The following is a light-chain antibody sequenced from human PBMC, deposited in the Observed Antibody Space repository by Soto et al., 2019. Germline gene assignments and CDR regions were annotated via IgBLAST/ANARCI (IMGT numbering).Light chain of an antibody. V-gene: IGKV3-11*01. CDR2: DAS. CDR3: QQRSNWPPEVT. J-gene: IGKJ3*01. Sequence: EIVLTQSPDTLSLSPGERATLSCRASQSVGSSLAWYQQKPGQAPRLLIYDASNRATGIAARFSGSGSGTDFTLTISSLEPEDFAVYYCQQRSNWPPEVTFGRGTKVDIK. CDR1: QSVGSS.